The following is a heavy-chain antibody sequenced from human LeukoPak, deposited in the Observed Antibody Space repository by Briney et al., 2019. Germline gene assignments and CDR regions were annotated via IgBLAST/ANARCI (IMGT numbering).Heavy chain of an antibody. CDR3: AVKGYSGYDNSWFDP. J-gene: IGHJ5*02. V-gene: IGHV5-51*01. Sequence: GESPKISFNGSEYHFTNYWIGWVRPVPGKGPEWMRIIYPGDSDIKYSPSFQGQVTISADKSISTAYLQWSSLKASDTAMYYCAVKGYSGYDNSWFDPWGQGTLVTVSS. CDR2: IYPGDSDI. CDR1: EYHFTNYW. D-gene: IGHD5-12*01.